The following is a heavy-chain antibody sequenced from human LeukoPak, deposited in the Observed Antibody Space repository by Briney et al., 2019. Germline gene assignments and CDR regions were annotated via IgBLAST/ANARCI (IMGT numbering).Heavy chain of an antibody. V-gene: IGHV3-9*01. D-gene: IGHD3-22*01. J-gene: IGHJ1*01. Sequence: PGGSLRLSCAAPGFTFDDYAMHWVRQAPGKGLEWVSGISWNSGSIGYADSVKGRFTISRDNAKNSLYLQMNSLRAEDTALYYCATYYYDSSGYYSHFQHWGQGTLVTVSS. CDR2: ISWNSGSI. CDR1: GFTFDDYA. CDR3: ATYYYDSSGYYSHFQH.